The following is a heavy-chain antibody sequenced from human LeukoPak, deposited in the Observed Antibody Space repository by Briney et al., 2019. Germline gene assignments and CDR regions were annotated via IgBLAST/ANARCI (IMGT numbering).Heavy chain of an antibody. CDR1: GYTFTGYY. D-gene: IGHD1-20*01. CDR2: INPNSGGT. CDR3: ARAEPKSYNWNYGDY. J-gene: IGHJ4*02. Sequence: ASVKVSCKASGYTFTGYYMHWVRQAPGQGLEWMGRINPNSGGTNYAQKFQGRVTMTRDTSISTAYMELSGLRSDDTAVYYCARAEPKSYNWNYGDYWGQGTLVTVSS. V-gene: IGHV1-2*06.